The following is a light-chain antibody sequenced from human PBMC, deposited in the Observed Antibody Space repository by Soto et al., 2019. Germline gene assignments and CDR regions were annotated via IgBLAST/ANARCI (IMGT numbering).Light chain of an antibody. CDR2: EVS. CDR1: SRDIAGYNY. J-gene: IGLJ1*01. Sequence: QSALTQPASVSGSLGQSITISCTGTSRDIAGYNYISWYQQLPGKAPKLMIYEVSDRPSGVSHRFSGSKSGNTASLTISGLQAEDEADYYCSSYTSSGTNVFGTGTRSPS. V-gene: IGLV2-14*01. CDR3: SSYTSSGTNV.